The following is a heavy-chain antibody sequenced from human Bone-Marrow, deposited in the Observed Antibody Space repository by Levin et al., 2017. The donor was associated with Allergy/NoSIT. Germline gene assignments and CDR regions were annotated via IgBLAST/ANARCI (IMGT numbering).Heavy chain of an antibody. J-gene: IGHJ3*02. D-gene: IGHD1-1*01. Sequence: NSSETLSLTCAVYGGSSSGYYWGWIRQPPGKGLEWIGEISHSGSTNYNPSLKSRVTISLDSPRNQFSLKLRSVTAADTALYYCASERMELEAFDIWGQGTMVTVSS. CDR2: ISHSGST. CDR1: GGSSSGYY. CDR3: ASERMELEAFDI. V-gene: IGHV4-34*01.